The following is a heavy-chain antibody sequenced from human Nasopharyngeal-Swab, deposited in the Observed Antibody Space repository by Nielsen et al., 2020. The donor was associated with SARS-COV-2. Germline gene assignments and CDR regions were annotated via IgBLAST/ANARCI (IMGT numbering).Heavy chain of an antibody. V-gene: IGHV6-1*01. D-gene: IGHD3-10*01. CDR2: TYYRSKWYN. CDR3: ARGHYYGSGSYYSPSLYYGMDV. J-gene: IGHJ6*02. Sequence: WIRQSPSRGLEWLGRTYYRSKWYNDYAVSVKSRITINPDTSKNQFSLQLNSVTPEDTAVYYCARGHYYGSGSYYSPSLYYGMDVWGQGTTVTV.